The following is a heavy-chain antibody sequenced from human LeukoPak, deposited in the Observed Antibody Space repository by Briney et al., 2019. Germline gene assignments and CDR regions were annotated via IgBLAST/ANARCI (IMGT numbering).Heavy chain of an antibody. CDR1: GGSISSSNYY. CDR2: IYYSGST. Sequence: SETLSLTCTVSGGSISSSNYYWGWIRQPPGKGLEWIGSIYYSGSTYYNPSLKSRVTISVDTSKNQFSLKLSSVTAADTAVYYCARGGGTRNWFDPWGQGTLVTVSS. D-gene: IGHD2-8*01. V-gene: IGHV4-39*01. CDR3: ARGGGTRNWFDP. J-gene: IGHJ5*02.